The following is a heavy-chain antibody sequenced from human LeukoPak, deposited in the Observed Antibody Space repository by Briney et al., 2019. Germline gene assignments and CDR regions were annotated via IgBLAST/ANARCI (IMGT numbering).Heavy chain of an antibody. D-gene: IGHD3/OR15-3a*01. V-gene: IGHV3-23*01. CDR3: TRGQGLYY. J-gene: IGHJ4*02. Sequence: GGSLRLSCAASGFTFSSYAMSWVRQAPGKGLEWVPVISGSGGSTYYADSVKGRFTISRDNSKNTLYLQMNSLRAEDTAVYYCTRGQGLYYWGQGTLVTVSS. CDR2: ISGSGGST. CDR1: GFTFSSYA.